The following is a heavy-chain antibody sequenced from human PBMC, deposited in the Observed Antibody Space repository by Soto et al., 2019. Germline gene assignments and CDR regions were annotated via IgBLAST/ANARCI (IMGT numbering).Heavy chain of an antibody. CDR1: GGSFSGYY. V-gene: IGHV4-34*01. Sequence: QVQLQQWGAGLLKPSETLSLTCAVYGGSFSGYYWSWIRQPPGKGLEWIGEINHSGSTNYNPSLKSRGTISVDTSKNQFSLKLSSVTAADTAVYYCARGPSKYSSSAFEDYWGQGTLVTVSS. CDR3: ARGPSKYSSSAFEDY. D-gene: IGHD6-6*01. CDR2: INHSGST. J-gene: IGHJ4*02.